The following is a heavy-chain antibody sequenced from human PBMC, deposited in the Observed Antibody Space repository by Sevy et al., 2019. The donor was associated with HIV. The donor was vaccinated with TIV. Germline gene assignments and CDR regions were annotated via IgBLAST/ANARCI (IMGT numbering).Heavy chain of an antibody. CDR3: AGENAWGRGYS. CDR1: GGSITSLY. Sequence: SETLSLTCTVSGGSITSLYWNWIRQPPGKGLEWIANIYYNGHINYNPSLKSRVTLSLDTSKNQCSLRLSSGTAADTARYYCAGENAWGRGYSWGQGTLVTVSS. D-gene: IGHD1-26*01. J-gene: IGHJ4*02. V-gene: IGHV4-59*08. CDR2: IYYNGHI.